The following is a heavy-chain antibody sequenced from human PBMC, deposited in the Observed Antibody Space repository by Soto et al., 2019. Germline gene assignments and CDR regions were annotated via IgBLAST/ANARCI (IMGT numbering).Heavy chain of an antibody. CDR1: GYSFNTYW. D-gene: IGHD1-26*01. CDR3: ARCAYSGSLNWFDP. Sequence: PGESLKLSCMGSGYSFNTYWIGWVRQMPGKGLEWMGIIYPGDSDTRYSPSFQGQVTISADKSITTAYLQWSSLKASDTAIYYCARCAYSGSLNWFDPWGQGTLVTVSS. J-gene: IGHJ5*02. CDR2: IYPGDSDT. V-gene: IGHV5-51*03.